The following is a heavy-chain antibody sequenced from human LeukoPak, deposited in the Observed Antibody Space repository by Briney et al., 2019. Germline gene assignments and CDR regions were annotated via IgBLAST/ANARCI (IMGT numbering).Heavy chain of an antibody. V-gene: IGHV1-2*04. J-gene: IGHJ4*02. D-gene: IGHD3-10*01. Sequence: ASVKVSCKASGYTFTGYYMHWVRQAPGQGLEWMGWINPNSGGTNYAQKFQGWVTMTRDTSISTAYMELSRLRSDDTAVYYCARGGPYGSGSPSHYWGQGTLVTVSS. CDR2: INPNSGGT. CDR3: ARGGPYGSGSPSHY. CDR1: GYTFTGYY.